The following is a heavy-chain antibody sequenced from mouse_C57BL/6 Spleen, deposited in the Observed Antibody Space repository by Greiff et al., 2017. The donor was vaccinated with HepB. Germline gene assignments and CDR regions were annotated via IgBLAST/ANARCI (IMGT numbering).Heavy chain of an antibody. Sequence: EVMLVESGGGLVKPGGSLKLSCAASGFTFSSYTMSWVRQTPEKRLEWVATISGGGGNTYYPDSVRGRFTISRDNAKNTLYLQMSSLRSEDTALYYCARRDYYGSSGYFDVWGTGTTVTVSS. V-gene: IGHV5-9*01. CDR2: ISGGGGNT. J-gene: IGHJ1*03. D-gene: IGHD1-1*01. CDR3: ARRDYYGSSGYFDV. CDR1: GFTFSSYT.